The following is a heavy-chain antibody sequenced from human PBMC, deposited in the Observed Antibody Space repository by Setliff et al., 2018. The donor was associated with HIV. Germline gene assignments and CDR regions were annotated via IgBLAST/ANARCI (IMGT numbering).Heavy chain of an antibody. CDR1: GFTFSSYA. CDR2: IYTGDSST. D-gene: IGHD3-3*01. V-gene: IGHV3-23*03. Sequence: PGESLTISCAASGFTFSSYAMNWVRQAPGKGLEWVSVIYTGDSSTYYADSVKGRFTISRDNSKNTLYLQMNSLRAEDTAVYYCATRGWSGNSAFDIWGQGTMVTVSS. CDR3: ATRGWSGNSAFDI. J-gene: IGHJ3*02.